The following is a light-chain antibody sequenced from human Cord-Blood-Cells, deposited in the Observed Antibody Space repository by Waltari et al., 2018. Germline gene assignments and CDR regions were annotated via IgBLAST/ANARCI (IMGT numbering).Light chain of an antibody. J-gene: IGLJ3*02. CDR1: SSDVGGYNY. V-gene: IGLV2-14*01. CDR3: SSYTSSSTWV. Sequence: QSALTQPASVSGSPGQSITISCTGTSSDVGGYNYVSWYQQHPGKATNLMIYDVSKRPSGVSNRFSGSKSGNTASLTISGLQAEDDADYYCSSYTSSSTWVFGGGTKLTVL. CDR2: DVS.